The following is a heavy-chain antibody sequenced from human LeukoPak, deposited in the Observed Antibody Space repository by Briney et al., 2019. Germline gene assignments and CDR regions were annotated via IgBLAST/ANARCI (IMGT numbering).Heavy chain of an antibody. D-gene: IGHD1-26*01. V-gene: IGHV1-18*01. CDR3: ARQLVGATPQDY. J-gene: IGHJ4*02. Sequence: ASVKVSCKASGYTFTSYGISWVRQAPGQGLEWMGWISGYNGNTNYAQNLQGRVTMTTDTSTSTAYMELRSLRSDDTAVYYCARQLVGATPQDYWGQGTLVTVSS. CDR2: ISGYNGNT. CDR1: GYTFTSYG.